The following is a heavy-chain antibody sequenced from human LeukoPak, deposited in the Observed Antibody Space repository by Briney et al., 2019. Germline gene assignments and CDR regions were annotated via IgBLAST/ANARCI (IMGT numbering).Heavy chain of an antibody. CDR2: TYYSGST. D-gene: IGHD1-14*01. J-gene: IGHJ3*02. CDR3: AREEVGTPGAFDI. V-gene: IGHV4-59*01. CDR1: GGSISSYY. Sequence: SETLSLTCTVSGGSISSYYWSWIRQPPGKGLEWIGYTYYSGSTNYNPSLKSRVTISVDTSKNQFSLKLSSVTAADTAVYYCAREEVGTPGAFDIWGQGTMVTVSS.